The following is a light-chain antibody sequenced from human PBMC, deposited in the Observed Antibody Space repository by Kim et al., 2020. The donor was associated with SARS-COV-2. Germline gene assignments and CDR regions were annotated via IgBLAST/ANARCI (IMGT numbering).Light chain of an antibody. CDR2: RTD. Sequence: QSVLTQPPSASGTPGQRVTISCSGSTSNIGSNYVYWYQQLPGTAPKVLIYRTDQRPSGVPDRFSASKSVTSASLAISGLRSEDEADYYCAAWVDSLSGPLVFGGGTQLTVL. CDR1: TSNIGSNY. CDR3: AAWVDSLSGPLV. V-gene: IGLV1-47*01. J-gene: IGLJ2*01.